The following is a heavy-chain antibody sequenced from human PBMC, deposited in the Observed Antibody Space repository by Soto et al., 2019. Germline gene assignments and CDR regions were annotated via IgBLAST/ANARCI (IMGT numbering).Heavy chain of an antibody. CDR3: ARVGRMTTVTTFWFDP. V-gene: IGHV1-8*01. J-gene: IGHJ5*02. D-gene: IGHD4-17*01. Sequence: QVQLVQSGAEVKKPGASVKVSCKASGYTFTSYDINWVRQATGQGLEWMGWMNPNSGNTGYAQKFQGRVTMTRNISISTAYMELSSLRSEDTAVYYCARVGRMTTVTTFWFDPWGQGTLVTVSS. CDR2: MNPNSGNT. CDR1: GYTFTSYD.